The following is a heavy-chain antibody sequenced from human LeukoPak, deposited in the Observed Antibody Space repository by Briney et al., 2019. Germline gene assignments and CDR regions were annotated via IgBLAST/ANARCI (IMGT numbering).Heavy chain of an antibody. CDR2: IYYSGST. D-gene: IGHD6-13*01. CDR3: ARCPGIAAPRGYYYYGMDV. CDR1: GGSISSYY. Sequence: DPSETLSLTCTVSGGSISSYYWSWIRQPPGKGLEWIGYIYYSGSTNYNPSLKSRVTISVDTSKNQFSLKLSSVTAADTAVYYCARCPGIAAPRGYYYYGMDVWGQGTTVTVSS. J-gene: IGHJ6*02. V-gene: IGHV4-59*01.